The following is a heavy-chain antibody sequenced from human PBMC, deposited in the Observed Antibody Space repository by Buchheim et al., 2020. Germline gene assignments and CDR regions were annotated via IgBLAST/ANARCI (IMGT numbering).Heavy chain of an antibody. J-gene: IGHJ6*02. CDR1: GFTFSSYG. Sequence: QVQLVESGGGVVQPGRSLRLSCAASGFTFSSYGMHWVRQAPGKGLEWVALISYDGSNKYHADSVKGRFTISRDNSKNKLYLQMNSLRTEDTAVYYCSSGYHSHYYYYGMDVWGQGTT. V-gene: IGHV3-30*03. D-gene: IGHD3-22*01. CDR2: ISYDGSNK. CDR3: SSGYHSHYYYYGMDV.